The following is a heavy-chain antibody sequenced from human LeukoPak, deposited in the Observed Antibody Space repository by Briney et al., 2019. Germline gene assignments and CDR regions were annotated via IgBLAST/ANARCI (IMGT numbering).Heavy chain of an antibody. CDR1: GFTFNNYA. V-gene: IGHV3-33*01. D-gene: IGHD1-26*01. CDR2: IWYDGSNK. J-gene: IGHJ4*02. Sequence: GRSLRLSCAVSGFTFNNYAMHWVRQAPGKGLEWVAIIWYDGSNKYYADSVKGRFTISRDNSKNTLYLQMNSLRVEDTAVYYCAREAWEHQGFDYWGQGTLVTVSS. CDR3: AREAWEHQGFDY.